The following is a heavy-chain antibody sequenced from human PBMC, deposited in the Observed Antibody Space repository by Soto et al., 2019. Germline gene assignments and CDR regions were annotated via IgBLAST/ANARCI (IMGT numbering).Heavy chain of an antibody. Sequence: SETLSLTCIVSVESINSSSYYWGWILQPPGKGLEWIGSIYYSGRTYYNPSFKSRVTISIDTSKNQFSLKLSSVTATDTAVYYCARQRTTVVTQAYFDHWGQGALVTVSS. CDR3: ARQRTTVVTQAYFDH. D-gene: IGHD2-21*02. V-gene: IGHV4-39*01. J-gene: IGHJ4*02. CDR1: VESINSSSYY. CDR2: IYYSGRT.